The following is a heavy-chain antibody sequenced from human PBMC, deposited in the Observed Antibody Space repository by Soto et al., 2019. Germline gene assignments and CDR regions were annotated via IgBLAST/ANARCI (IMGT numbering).Heavy chain of an antibody. Sequence: ASVKVSCKASGYIFTAYSMHWVRQAPGQGLEWMGVVNPSGGSTNYAQKFQGRITMTRDTSTSTVYMDLSSPTSEDTAVYYCAREENCSDGICYSEYFQRWGQGTLVTVSS. V-gene: IGHV1-46*01. D-gene: IGHD2-15*01. CDR1: GYIFTAYS. J-gene: IGHJ1*01. CDR3: AREENCSDGICYSEYFQR. CDR2: VNPSGGST.